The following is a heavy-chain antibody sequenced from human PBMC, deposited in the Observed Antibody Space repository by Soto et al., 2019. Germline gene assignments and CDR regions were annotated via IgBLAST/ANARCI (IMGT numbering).Heavy chain of an antibody. V-gene: IGHV4-31*03. D-gene: IGHD2-2*01. CDR1: GGSISSGGYY. J-gene: IGHJ5*02. CDR3: ARQAAADWFDP. CDR2: IYYSGST. Sequence: SETLSLTCTVSGGSISSGGYYWSWIRQHPGKGLEWIGYIYYSGSTYYNPSLKSRVTISVDTSKNQFSLKLSSVTAADTAVYYCARQAAADWFDPWGQGTLVTVSS.